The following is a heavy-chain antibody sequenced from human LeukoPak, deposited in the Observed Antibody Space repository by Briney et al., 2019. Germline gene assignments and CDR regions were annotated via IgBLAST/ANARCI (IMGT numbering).Heavy chain of an antibody. CDR1: GFTVSSNY. V-gene: IGHV3-53*01. CDR3: ARDHREGSARSCYFQH. J-gene: IGHJ1*01. Sequence: GGSLRLSCAASGFTVSSNYMSWVRQAPGKGLEWVSVIYGGGETFYADSVKGRFTISRDNSKNTLYLQMNSLRAEDTAVYYCARDHREGSARSCYFQHWGQGTLVTVSS. D-gene: IGHD6-19*01. CDR2: IYGGGET.